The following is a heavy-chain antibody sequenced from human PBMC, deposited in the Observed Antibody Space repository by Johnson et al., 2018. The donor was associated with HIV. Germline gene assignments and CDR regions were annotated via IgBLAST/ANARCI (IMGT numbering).Heavy chain of an antibody. V-gene: IGHV3-74*01. CDR1: GFTFNTYW. J-gene: IGHJ3*02. D-gene: IGHD5-24*01. Sequence: VQLVESGGGLVQPGGSQRLSCAVSGFTFNTYWMHWVRQAPGKGLVWVARINSDGGSTSYVDSVKGRFTISRDNARNTLYRQMNSLRADDTAVYYCARDLRWDDAFDILGQGTMVTVSS. CDR3: ARDLRWDDAFDI. CDR2: INSDGGST.